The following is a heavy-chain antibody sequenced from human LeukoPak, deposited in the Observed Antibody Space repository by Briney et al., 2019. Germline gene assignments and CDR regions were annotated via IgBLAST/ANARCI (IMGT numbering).Heavy chain of an antibody. CDR2: IWYDGITK. CDR1: GLTFSRYG. D-gene: IGHD2-15*01. J-gene: IGHJ4*02. V-gene: IGHV3-30*02. CDR3: AKGSPDIVVVLPDD. Sequence: GRSLRLSCAASGLTFSRYGMHWVRQAPGKGPDWVAFIWYDGITKYYEDSVKGRFTISRDNSKNTLYLQMNSLRAEDTAVYYCAKGSPDIVVVLPDDWGRGTLVTVSS.